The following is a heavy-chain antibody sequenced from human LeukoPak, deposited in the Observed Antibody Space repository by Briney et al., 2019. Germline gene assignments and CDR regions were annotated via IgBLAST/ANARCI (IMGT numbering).Heavy chain of an antibody. CDR3: AKDSGMLRG. CDR2: IWYDGSKK. Sequence: GGSPRLSCAASGFTFYSSGINWVRQAPGKGLEWVAHIWYDGSKKSYADFVKGRFTISRDNSKNTLYLQMNGLTTNDTAVYYCAKDSGMLRGWGQGTLVTVSS. J-gene: IGHJ4*02. D-gene: IGHD3-10*01. V-gene: IGHV3-30*02. CDR1: GFTFYSSG.